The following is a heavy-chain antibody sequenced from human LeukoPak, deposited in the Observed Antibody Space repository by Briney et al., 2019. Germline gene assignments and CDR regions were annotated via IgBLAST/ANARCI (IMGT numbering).Heavy chain of an antibody. V-gene: IGHV1-69*05. CDR3: ARGPSVRGITMVRGVRDNWFDP. CDR1: GGTFSSYA. Sequence: SVKVSCKASGGTFSSYAISWVRQAPGQGLEWMGGIIPIFGTANYAQKFQGRVTITTDESTSTAYMELSSLRSEDTAVYYCARGPSVRGITMVRGVRDNWFDPWGQGTLVTVSS. J-gene: IGHJ5*02. CDR2: IIPIFGTA. D-gene: IGHD3-10*01.